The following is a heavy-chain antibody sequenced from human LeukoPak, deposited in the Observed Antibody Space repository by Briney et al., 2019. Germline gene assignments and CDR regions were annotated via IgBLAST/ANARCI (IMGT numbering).Heavy chain of an antibody. J-gene: IGHJ4*02. CDR2: INHSGST. V-gene: IGHV4-34*01. D-gene: IGHD1-26*01. CDR3: ARDRAGATLEGFDY. Sequence: SETLSLTCAVYGGSFSGYYWSWIRQPPGKGLEWIGEINHSGSTNYNPSLKSRVTISVDTSKNQFSLKLSSVTAEDTAVYYCARDRAGATLEGFDYWGQGTLVTVSS. CDR1: GGSFSGYY.